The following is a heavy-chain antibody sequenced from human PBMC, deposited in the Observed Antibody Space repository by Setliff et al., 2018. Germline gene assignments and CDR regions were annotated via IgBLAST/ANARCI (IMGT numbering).Heavy chain of an antibody. D-gene: IGHD2-15*01. J-gene: IGHJ4*02. V-gene: IGHV3-23*01. CDR3: AKMVGGSRSSGSCYFDY. CDR1: GFTFSDYY. CDR2: ISGSGTTT. Sequence: PGGSLRLSCATSGFTFSDYYMSWVRQAPGKGLEWVSVISGSGTTTYYADSVKGRFTISRDNSKNTVYLQMNSLRAEDTAIYYCAKMVGGSRSSGSCYFDYWGQGALVTVSS.